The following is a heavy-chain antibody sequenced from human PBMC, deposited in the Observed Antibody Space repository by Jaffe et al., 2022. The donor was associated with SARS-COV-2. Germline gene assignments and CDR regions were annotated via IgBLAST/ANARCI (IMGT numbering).Heavy chain of an antibody. CDR1: GFTFSDYH. CDR3: TREIGGFHD. Sequence: QVQLVESGGGVVQPGRSLRLSCAASGFTFSDYHLHWVRQAPGKGLEWVATEPPDGSSKFYAGSMKGRFTISRDSSKNTLYLQMTSLRVEDTALYYCTREIGGFHDWGQGTLVTVSS. D-gene: IGHD3-3*01. V-gene: IGHV3-30-3*01. CDR2: EPPDGSSK. J-gene: IGHJ4*02.